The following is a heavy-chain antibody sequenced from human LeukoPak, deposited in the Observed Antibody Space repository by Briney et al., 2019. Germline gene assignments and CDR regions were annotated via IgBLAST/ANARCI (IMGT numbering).Heavy chain of an antibody. V-gene: IGHV3-21*01. J-gene: IGHJ4*03. CDR2: ISSDGSYI. D-gene: IGHD2-15*01. CDR3: ASPRYCSGSSCCFGY. Sequence: SGGSLRLSCVASGLTFNNYNMNWVRQAPGKGLEWVSLISSDGSYIYYADSVRGRFTISRDNAKNSLYLQMNSLRAEDTAVYFCASPRYCSGSSCCFGYWGQGTLVTVSS. CDR1: GLTFNNYN.